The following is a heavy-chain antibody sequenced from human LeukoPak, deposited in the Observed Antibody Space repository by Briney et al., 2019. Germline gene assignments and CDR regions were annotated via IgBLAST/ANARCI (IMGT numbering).Heavy chain of an antibody. Sequence: GGSLRLSCAASGFTFSSYAMTWVRQAQGKGLEWVSVISGSAGSTYYADSVKGRFTISRDNSKNTLYLQMNSLRAEGTAVYYCAKNGYYYGSGSPVKDFIDYWGQGKLVTVSS. J-gene: IGHJ4*02. CDR2: ISGSAGST. CDR3: AKNGYYYGSGSPVKDFIDY. V-gene: IGHV3-23*01. CDR1: GFTFSSYA. D-gene: IGHD3-10*01.